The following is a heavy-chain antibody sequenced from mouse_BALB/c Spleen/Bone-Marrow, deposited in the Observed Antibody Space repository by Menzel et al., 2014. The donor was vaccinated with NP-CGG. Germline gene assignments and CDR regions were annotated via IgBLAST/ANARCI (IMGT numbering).Heavy chain of an antibody. CDR2: IGSGGRK. CDR1: GITVSSCA. J-gene: IGHJ2*01. V-gene: IGHV5-6-5*01. D-gene: IGHD2-13*01. CDR3: ARGGMTPFDF. Sequence: EVKVEESGGGLVKPGGSLKLSCEASGITVSSCAMSWVRQTPEKRLEWVASIGSGGRKHYPDSVEGRLTISRDNARNILYLQVSSLRSEDTAMYYCARGGMTPFDFWGQGITLTVSS.